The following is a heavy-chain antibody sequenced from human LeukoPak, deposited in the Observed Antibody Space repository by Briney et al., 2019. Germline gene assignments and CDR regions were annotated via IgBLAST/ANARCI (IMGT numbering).Heavy chain of an antibody. Sequence: GGSLRLSCAASGFTFSSYAMSWVRQAPGKGLEWVSAISGSGGSTYYADSVKGRFTISRDNSKNPLYLQMNSLRAEDTAVYYCAKDGLLWFGDAWDYWGQGTLVTVSS. CDR3: AKDGLLWFGDAWDY. D-gene: IGHD3-10*01. V-gene: IGHV3-23*01. CDR2: ISGSGGST. CDR1: GFTFSSYA. J-gene: IGHJ4*02.